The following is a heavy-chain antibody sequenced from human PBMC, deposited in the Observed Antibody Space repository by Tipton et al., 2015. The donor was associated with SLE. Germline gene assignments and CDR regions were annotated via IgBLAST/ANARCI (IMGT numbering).Heavy chain of an antibody. CDR1: GHSISNGYY. V-gene: IGHV4-38-2*02. J-gene: IGHJ3*02. CDR2: IYHSGST. CDR3: AREIVWVAGYDAFDI. Sequence: TLSLTCAVSGHSISNGYYWGWIRQPPGKGLEWIGSIYHSGSTYYNPSLKSRVTISVDTSKNQFSLKLSSVTAADTAVYYCAREIVWVAGYDAFDIWGQGTMVTVSS. D-gene: IGHD6-19*01.